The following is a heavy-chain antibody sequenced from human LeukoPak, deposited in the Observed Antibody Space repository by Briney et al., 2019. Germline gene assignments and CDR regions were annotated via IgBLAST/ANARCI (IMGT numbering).Heavy chain of an antibody. CDR2: SGDSDGST. CDR1: GFTFSGSG. D-gene: IGHD2-15*01. CDR3: AKGGCRGTCNPLAY. Sequence: GGSLRLSCAASGFTFSGSGMSWVRQAPGKGLEWISSSGDSDGSTYYADSLKGRFTISRDNSKNTLYLQMNNLRAEDTAVYCCAKGGCRGTCNPLAYWGQGALVTVS. J-gene: IGHJ4*02. V-gene: IGHV3-23*01.